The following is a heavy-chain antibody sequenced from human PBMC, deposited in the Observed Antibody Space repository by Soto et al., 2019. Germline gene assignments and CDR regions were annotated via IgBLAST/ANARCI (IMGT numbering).Heavy chain of an antibody. V-gene: IGHV3-74*01. J-gene: IGHJ4*02. CDR1: GFTFSSYW. CDR2: INSDGSST. D-gene: IGHD2-8*01. Sequence: GGSLRLSCAASGFTFSSYWMHWVRQAPGKGLVWVSRINSDGSSTRYADSVKGRFTISRDNAKNTLDLQMNSLRAEDTATYYCTRGPYEWRLDYWGQGTLVTVSS. CDR3: TRGPYEWRLDY.